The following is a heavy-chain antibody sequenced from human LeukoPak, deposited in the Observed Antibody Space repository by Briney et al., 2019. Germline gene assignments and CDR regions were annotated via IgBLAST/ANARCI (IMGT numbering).Heavy chain of an antibody. J-gene: IGHJ4*02. CDR3: ARDSFYYDSSGWTFDY. Sequence: SETLSLTCTVSGGSISSSSYYWGWIRQPPGKGLEWIGSIYYSGSTNYNPSLKSRVTISVDTSKNQFSLKLSSVTAADTAVYYCARDSFYYDSSGWTFDYWGQGTLVTVSS. CDR2: IYYSGST. D-gene: IGHD3-22*01. CDR1: GGSISSSSYY. V-gene: IGHV4-39*07.